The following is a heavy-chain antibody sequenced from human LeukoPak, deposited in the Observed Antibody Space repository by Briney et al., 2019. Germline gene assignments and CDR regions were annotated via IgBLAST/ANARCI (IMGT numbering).Heavy chain of an antibody. J-gene: IGHJ4*02. CDR1: GDSITAYY. V-gene: IGHV4-59*01. D-gene: IGHD1-1*01. CDR3: EKWHERQLAFDS. CDR2: IHYTGKN. Sequence: SETLSLTCTVSGDSITAYYWNWVRQPPGKGLEWIGYIHYTGKNFYNPSLKSRITMSVDTSKSQFSLKLSSVTAADTAVYYCEKWHERQLAFDSWGQGSLVTVSS.